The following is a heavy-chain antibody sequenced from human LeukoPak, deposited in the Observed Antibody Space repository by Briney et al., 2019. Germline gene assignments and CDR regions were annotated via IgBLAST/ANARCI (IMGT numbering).Heavy chain of an antibody. CDR1: GFTFSSYE. D-gene: IGHD5-18*01. V-gene: IGHV3-48*03. CDR3: ARGGYSYGYTYFDY. J-gene: IGHJ4*02. CDR2: ISSSGSTI. Sequence: GGSLRLSCAASGFTFSSYEMNWVRQAPGKGLEWVSYISSSGSTIYYADSVKGRFTISRDNAKNSLYLQMNSLRAEDTAVYYCARGGYSYGYTYFDYWGQGTLATVSS.